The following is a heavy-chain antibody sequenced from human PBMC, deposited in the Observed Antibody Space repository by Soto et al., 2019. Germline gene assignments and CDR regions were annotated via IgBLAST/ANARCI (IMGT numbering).Heavy chain of an antibody. D-gene: IGHD5-12*01. CDR1: GFTFSSYG. J-gene: IGHJ4*02. Sequence: QVQLVESGGGVVQPGGSLRLSCEASGFTFSSYGMPWVRQAPGKGLEWVAVLWFDGSHKFYADSVKGRFTISRDNSKNTLYLQMNSLRVEDTAVYYCARDSGSDFYDFWGQGTLVTVSS. CDR2: LWFDGSHK. CDR3: ARDSGSDFYDF. V-gene: IGHV3-33*01.